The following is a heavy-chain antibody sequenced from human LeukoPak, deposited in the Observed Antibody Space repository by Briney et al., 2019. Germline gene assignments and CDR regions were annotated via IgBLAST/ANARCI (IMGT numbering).Heavy chain of an antibody. J-gene: IGHJ6*02. CDR2: ISYDGSNK. CDR1: GFTFSSYA. D-gene: IGHD3-22*01. Sequence: GGSLRLSCAASGFTFSSYAMHWVRQAPGKGLEWVAVISYDGSNKYYADSVKGRFTISRDNSKNTLYLQMNSLRAEDTAVYYCAREGDSSGYYLGDYYGMDVWGQGTTVTVSS. V-gene: IGHV3-30-3*01. CDR3: AREGDSSGYYLGDYYGMDV.